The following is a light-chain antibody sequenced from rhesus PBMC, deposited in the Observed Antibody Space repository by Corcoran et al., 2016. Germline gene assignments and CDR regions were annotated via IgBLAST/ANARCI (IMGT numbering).Light chain of an antibody. CDR2: EVT. V-gene: IGLV2-32*01. J-gene: IGLJ1*01. CDR3: CSIAGSDTYI. CDR1: SSDIGGYNY. Sequence: QADLTQPRSVSGSPGQSVTISCTGTSSDIGGYNYVSWYQQHPGTAPKLMIYEVTKRPSGVSDRFSGSKSGNTASLTISGLQDEDEADYYCCSIAGSDTYIFGAGTRLTVL.